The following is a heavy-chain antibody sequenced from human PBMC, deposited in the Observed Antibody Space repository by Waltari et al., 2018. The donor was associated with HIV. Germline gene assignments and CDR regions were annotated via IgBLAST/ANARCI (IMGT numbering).Heavy chain of an antibody. CDR2: IIPIFGTA. Sequence: SCKASGGTFSSYAISWVRQAPGQGLEWMGGIIPIFGTANYAQKFQGRVTITADESTSTAYMELSSLRSEDTAVYYCARISPDSSGYYYQTYCDYWGQGTLVTVSS. J-gene: IGHJ4*02. D-gene: IGHD3-22*01. CDR3: ARISPDSSGYYYQTYCDY. CDR1: GGTFSSYA. V-gene: IGHV1-69*01.